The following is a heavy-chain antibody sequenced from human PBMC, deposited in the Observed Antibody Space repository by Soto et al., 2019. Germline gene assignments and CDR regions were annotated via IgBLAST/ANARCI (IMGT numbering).Heavy chain of an antibody. CDR1: GYTFTSYY. CDR3: ARAGGAPVTTKGRRHAFDI. J-gene: IGHJ3*02. D-gene: IGHD4-17*01. V-gene: IGHV1-46*03. Sequence: GASVKVSCKASGYTFTSYYMHWVRQAPGQGLEWMGIINPSGGSTSYAQKFQGRVTMTRDTSTSTVYMELSSLRSEDTAVYYCARAGGAPVTTKGRRHAFDIWGQGTMVTVSS. CDR2: INPSGGST.